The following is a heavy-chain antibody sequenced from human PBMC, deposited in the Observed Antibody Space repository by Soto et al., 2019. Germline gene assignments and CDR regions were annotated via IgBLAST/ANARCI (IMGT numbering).Heavy chain of an antibody. CDR1: GYSFAGYW. CDR2: IDPSDSQT. D-gene: IGHD3-22*01. CDR3: ARQIYDSDTGPNFQYYFDA. Sequence: LGESLKISCNGSGYSFAGYWITWVGQKPGKGLEWMGRIDPSDSQTYYSPSFRGHVTISATKSITTVFLQWSSLRASDTAMYYCARQIYDSDTGPNFQYYFDAWGQGTPVTVSS. V-gene: IGHV5-10-1*01. J-gene: IGHJ4*02.